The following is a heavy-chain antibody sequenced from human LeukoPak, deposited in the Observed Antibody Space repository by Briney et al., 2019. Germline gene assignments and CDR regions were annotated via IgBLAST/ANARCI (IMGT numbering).Heavy chain of an antibody. Sequence: GGSLRLSCAASGFTFSTYAMNWVRQAPGKGLEWVSLISDSGANKHYEASVKGRFTISRDNSKNTLYLQMNSLRAEDTAVYYCAKVHSFLFDYWGQGTLVTVSS. CDR2: ISDSGANK. CDR3: AKVHSFLFDY. V-gene: IGHV3-23*01. D-gene: IGHD2/OR15-2a*01. CDR1: GFTFSTYA. J-gene: IGHJ4*02.